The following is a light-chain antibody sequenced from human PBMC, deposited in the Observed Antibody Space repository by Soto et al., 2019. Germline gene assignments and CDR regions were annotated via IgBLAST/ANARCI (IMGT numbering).Light chain of an antibody. J-gene: IGKJ1*01. CDR2: STS. V-gene: IGKV3-20*01. CDR3: QQYGGSSWT. CDR1: QRISVSY. Sequence: EIVLTQSPGTLSLSPGERATLSCRASQRISVSYLAWYQQQPGQAPRLLIYSTSIRATGIPDRFSGSGSGTDFTLTITKLEPGDFAVYYCQQYGGSSWTFGQGTKVEI.